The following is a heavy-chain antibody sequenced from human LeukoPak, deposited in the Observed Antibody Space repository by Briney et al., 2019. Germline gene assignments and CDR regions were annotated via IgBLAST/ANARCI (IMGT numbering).Heavy chain of an antibody. CDR2: IWYDGSNK. Sequence: GGSLRLSCAASGFTFSSYGMHWVRQAPGKGLEWVAVIWYDGSNKYYADSVKGRFTISRDNSKNALYLQMNSLRAEDTAVYYCARGPNSNWSGLDFWGQGTLLTVSS. J-gene: IGHJ4*02. D-gene: IGHD6-6*01. CDR3: ARGPNSNWSGLDF. V-gene: IGHV3-33*01. CDR1: GFTFSSYG.